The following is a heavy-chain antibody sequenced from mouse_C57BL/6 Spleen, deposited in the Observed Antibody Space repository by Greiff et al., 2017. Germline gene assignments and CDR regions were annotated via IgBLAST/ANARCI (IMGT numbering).Heavy chain of an antibody. J-gene: IGHJ4*01. Sequence: QVQLQQPGAELVRPGSSVKLSCKASGYTFTSYWMHWVKQRPIQGLEWIGSIDPSDSETHYNQKFKDKATLTVDKSSSTAYMQLSSLTSEDSAVYYCARSTVQAMDYWGQGTSVTVSS. V-gene: IGHV1-52*01. D-gene: IGHD1-1*01. CDR1: GYTFTSYW. CDR3: ARSTVQAMDY. CDR2: IDPSDSET.